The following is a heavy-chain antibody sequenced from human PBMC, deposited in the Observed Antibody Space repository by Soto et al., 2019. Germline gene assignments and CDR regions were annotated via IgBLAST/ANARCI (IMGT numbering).Heavy chain of an antibody. Sequence: GGSLRLSCAASGFSCNSSGMHYVRQAPGKGLEWVAFISYDGSNKYFADSVKGRFTISRDNSKNALYLQMNSLRAEDTAVYYCATEYYDILTGYLKRGFASFGHGTMVTVSS. CDR2: ISYDGSNK. V-gene: IGHV3-30*03. J-gene: IGHJ4*01. CDR1: GFSCNSSG. D-gene: IGHD3-9*01. CDR3: ATEYYDILTGYLKRGFAS.